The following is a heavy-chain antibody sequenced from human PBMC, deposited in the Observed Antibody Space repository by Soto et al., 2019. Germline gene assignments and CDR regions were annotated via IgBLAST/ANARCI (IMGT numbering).Heavy chain of an antibody. D-gene: IGHD2-2*03. J-gene: IGHJ6*02. CDR1: GGSVSSNSYS. V-gene: IGHV4-39*01. Sequence: QLQLQESGPGLVKPSETLSLTCTVSGGSVSSNSYSWGWVRQSPGKGLEWIGTIYSNDNTHYNPYLLNRFPIPVDSSKIEFSAWLISVTAADTAVYYCARLNGYCVSPKSHGYYGMDVWGQGTTVTVSS. CDR3: ARLNGYCVSPKSHGYYGMDV. CDR2: IYSNDNT.